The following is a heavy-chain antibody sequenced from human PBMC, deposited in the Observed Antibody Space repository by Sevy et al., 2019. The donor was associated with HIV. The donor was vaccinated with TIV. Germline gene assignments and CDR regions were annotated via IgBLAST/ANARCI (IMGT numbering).Heavy chain of an antibody. D-gene: IGHD4-4*01. Sequence: GGSLRLSCAASGFTFSNAWMSWVRQAPGKGLEWVGRIKSKTDGGTTYYAAPVKGRFTISRDDSKNTLYLQMNSLKTEDTAVYYCTTDEDAYLHSNGDYWGHGTLVTVSS. J-gene: IGHJ4*01. CDR3: TTDEDAYLHSNGDY. CDR2: IKSKTDGGTT. V-gene: IGHV3-15*01. CDR1: GFTFSNAW.